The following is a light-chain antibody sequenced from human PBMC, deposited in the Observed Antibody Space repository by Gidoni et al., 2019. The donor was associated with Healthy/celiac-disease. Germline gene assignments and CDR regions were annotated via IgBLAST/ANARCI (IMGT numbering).Light chain of an antibody. J-gene: IGLJ3*02. Sequence: QSVLTQPPSVSGAPGPRVTISCTGRSSNIGAGYDLHWYQQLPGTAPKLLIYGNSNRPSGVPDRFSGSKSGTSASLAITGLQAEDEADYYCQSYDSSLSGLWVFGGGTKLTVL. CDR1: SSNIGAGYD. V-gene: IGLV1-40*01. CDR2: GNS. CDR3: QSYDSSLSGLWV.